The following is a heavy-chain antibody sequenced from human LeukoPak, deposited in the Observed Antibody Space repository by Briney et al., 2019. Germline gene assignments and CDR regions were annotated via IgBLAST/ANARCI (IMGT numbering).Heavy chain of an antibody. D-gene: IGHD3-10*01. J-gene: IGHJ5*02. Sequence: ASVKISCKVSGYTFTDYYMHWVQQAPGKGLEWMGLVDPEDGETIYAEKFQGRVTITADTSTDTAYMELSSLRSEDTAVYYRATGGLPKVRGAYNWFDPWGQGTLVTVSS. CDR3: ATGGLPKVRGAYNWFDP. CDR1: GYTFTDYY. V-gene: IGHV1-69-2*01. CDR2: VDPEDGET.